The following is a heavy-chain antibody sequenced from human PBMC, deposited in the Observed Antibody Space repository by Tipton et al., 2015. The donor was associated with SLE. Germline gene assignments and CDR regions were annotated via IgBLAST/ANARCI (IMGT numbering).Heavy chain of an antibody. Sequence: TLSLTCTVSGGSISSGDYYWSWIRQHPGKGLEWIGYIYYSGSTYYNPSLKSRVTISVDTSKNQFSLKLSSVTAADTAVYYCARVYSYGYYFDYWGQGTLVTVSS. D-gene: IGHD5-18*01. CDR1: GGSISSGDYY. CDR3: ARVYSYGYYFDY. V-gene: IGHV4-31*03. CDR2: IYYSGST. J-gene: IGHJ4*02.